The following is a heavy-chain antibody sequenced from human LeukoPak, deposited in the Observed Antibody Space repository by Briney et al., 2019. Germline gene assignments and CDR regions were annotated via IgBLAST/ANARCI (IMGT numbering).Heavy chain of an antibody. Sequence: GESLKISCKGSGYSFSNYWIGWVRQMPGRGLEYMGIIYPGDSDTRYSLSFQGQVTISADKSISTAYLQWSSLKASDAAMYYCAISERSGYYWNFDYWGQGTLVTVSS. D-gene: IGHD3-22*01. CDR2: IYPGDSDT. V-gene: IGHV5-51*01. CDR1: GYSFSNYW. CDR3: AISERSGYYWNFDY. J-gene: IGHJ4*02.